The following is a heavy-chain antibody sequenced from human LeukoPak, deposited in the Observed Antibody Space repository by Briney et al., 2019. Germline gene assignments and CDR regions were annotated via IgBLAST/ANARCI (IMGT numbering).Heavy chain of an antibody. CDR2: ISGDGVST. Sequence: PGGSLRLSCVASGLXIADFAIHWVRQAPGKGPEWVSLISGDGVSTFYADSVKGRFSISRDNSKNSLSLEMNSLRTEDTAMYYCARESGKFDYWGQGTLVAVSS. V-gene: IGHV3-43*02. J-gene: IGHJ4*02. CDR1: GLXIADFA. CDR3: ARESGKFDY.